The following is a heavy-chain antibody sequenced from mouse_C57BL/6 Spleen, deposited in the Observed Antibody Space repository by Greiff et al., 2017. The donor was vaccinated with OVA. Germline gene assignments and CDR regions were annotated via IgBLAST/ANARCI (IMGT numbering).Heavy chain of an antibody. D-gene: IGHD2-4*01. CDR2: ISDGGSYT. J-gene: IGHJ2*01. CDR1: GFTFSSYA. V-gene: IGHV5-4*01. CDR3: ARDPPFYDYDDPYYFDY. Sequence: EVQLVESGGGLVKPGGSLKLSCAASGFTFSSYAMSWVRQTPEKRLEWVATISDGGSYTYYPDNVKGRFTISRDNAKNNLYLQMSHLKSEDTAMYYCARDPPFYDYDDPYYFDYWGQGTTLTVSS.